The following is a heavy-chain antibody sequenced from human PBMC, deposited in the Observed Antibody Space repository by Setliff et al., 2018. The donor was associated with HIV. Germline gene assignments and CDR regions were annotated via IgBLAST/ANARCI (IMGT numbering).Heavy chain of an antibody. J-gene: IGHJ6*02. CDR2: INAGNGNT. CDR3: ARDFPSPDYSSSWAHLYYHYGMDV. D-gene: IGHD6-13*01. V-gene: IGHV1-3*01. Sequence: AASVKVSCKASGYTFSTYAMHWVRQAPGQRLEWMGWINAGNGNTKYSQKFQGRVTITRDTSASTAYMEVSSLRSEDTAVYYCARDFPSPDYSSSWAHLYYHYGMDVWGQGTTVTVS. CDR1: GYTFSTYA.